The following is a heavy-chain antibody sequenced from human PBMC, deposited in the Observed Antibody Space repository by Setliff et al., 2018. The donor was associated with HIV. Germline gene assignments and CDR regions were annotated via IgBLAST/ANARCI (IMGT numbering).Heavy chain of an antibody. V-gene: IGHV4-4*09. CDR2: IYTSGST. CDR1: GGSINTYY. J-gene: IGHJ5*02. Sequence: SETLSLTCTVSGGSINTYYWSWIRQPPGKGLEWIGYIYTSGSTNYNPSLKSRVTISVDTSKNQFSLKLSSVTAADTAVYYCARNWGPNWFDPWGQGTLVTVSS. D-gene: IGHD7-27*01. CDR3: ARNWGPNWFDP.